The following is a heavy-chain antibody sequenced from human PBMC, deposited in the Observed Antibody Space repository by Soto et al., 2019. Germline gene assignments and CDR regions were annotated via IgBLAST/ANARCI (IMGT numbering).Heavy chain of an antibody. Sequence: QVQLQESGPGLVKPSQTPSLTCTVSGGSISTVDYWWSWIRQSPDMGREWIGHIYDGGRTYNNPSLESRVTMSVDTSKSQLSLTLSSVSAADTAVYYCARGPSGDKVDSWGQGTLVTVSS. D-gene: IGHD7-27*01. J-gene: IGHJ4*02. V-gene: IGHV4-30-4*01. CDR1: GGSISTVDYW. CDR3: ARGPSGDKVDS. CDR2: IYDGGRT.